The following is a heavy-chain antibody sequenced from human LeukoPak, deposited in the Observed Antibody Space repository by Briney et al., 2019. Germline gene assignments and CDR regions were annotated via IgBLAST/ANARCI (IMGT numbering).Heavy chain of an antibody. CDR3: AKINGGSYSYFDY. CDR2: ISGSGGST. CDR1: GFTFSSYA. D-gene: IGHD1-26*01. Sequence: GGSLRLSCAASGFTFSSYAMSWVRQAPGKGLEWVSAISGSGGSTYYADSVKGRFTISRDNSKNTLYLQMNSPRAEDTAVYYCAKINGGSYSYFDYWGQETLVTVSS. V-gene: IGHV3-23*01. J-gene: IGHJ4*02.